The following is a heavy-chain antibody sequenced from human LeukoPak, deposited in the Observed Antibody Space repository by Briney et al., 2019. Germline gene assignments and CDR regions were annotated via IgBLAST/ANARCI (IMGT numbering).Heavy chain of an antibody. V-gene: IGHV3-64*01. J-gene: IGHJ4*02. CDR2: ISGDGGNT. Sequence: PGGSLRLSCAGSGFTFSSYPMHWVRQAPGKGLEYVSAISGDGGNTYYGNSVKGRFTISRDNSKNTLYLQMGSLRAEDTAVYYCAREGSVVSEWFGELQSWGQGTLVTVSS. CDR3: AREGSVVSEWFGELQS. D-gene: IGHD3-10*01. CDR1: GFTFSSYP.